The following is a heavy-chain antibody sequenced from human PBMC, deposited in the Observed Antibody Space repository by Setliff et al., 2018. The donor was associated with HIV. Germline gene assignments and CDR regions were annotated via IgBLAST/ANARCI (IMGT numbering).Heavy chain of an antibody. J-gene: IGHJ5*02. CDR2: IIPILGTA. CDR1: GGTFTTYR. CDR3: ARDRVPYSSSPSALDP. Sequence: ASVKVSCKASGGTFTTYRFTWVRQAPGQGLEWMGRIIPILGTAKYAQNFQGRLTITADKSTTTTYMELSSPRSEDTAINYCARDRVPYSSSPSALDPWGQGTQVTVSS. D-gene: IGHD2-2*01. V-gene: IGHV1-69*08.